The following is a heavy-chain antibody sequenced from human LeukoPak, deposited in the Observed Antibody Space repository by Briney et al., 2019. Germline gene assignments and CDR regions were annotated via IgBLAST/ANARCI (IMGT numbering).Heavy chain of an antibody. J-gene: IGHJ3*02. CDR2: IKQDGSEK. Sequence: GGSLRLSXAASGFTFSSYWMSWVRQAPGKGLEWVANIKQDGSEKYYVDSVKGRFTISRDNAKNSLYLQMNSLRAEDTAVYYCARDMVRSTRAFDIWGQGTMVTVSS. D-gene: IGHD3-10*01. V-gene: IGHV3-7*01. CDR1: GFTFSSYW. CDR3: ARDMVRSTRAFDI.